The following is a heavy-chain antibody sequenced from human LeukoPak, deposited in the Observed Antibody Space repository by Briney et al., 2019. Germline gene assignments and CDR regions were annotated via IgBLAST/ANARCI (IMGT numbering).Heavy chain of an antibody. CDR2: ISAYNGNT. CDR1: GYTFTSYG. V-gene: IGHV1-18*01. D-gene: IGHD3-22*01. Sequence: GASVKVSCKASGYTFTSYGISWVRQAPGQGLEWMGWISAYNGNTNYAQKLQGRVTMTTDTSTSTAYMELRSLRSDDTAVYYCARDFLDYYDSSGYQPMPWGQGTLVTVSS. J-gene: IGHJ5*02. CDR3: ARDFLDYYDSSGYQPMP.